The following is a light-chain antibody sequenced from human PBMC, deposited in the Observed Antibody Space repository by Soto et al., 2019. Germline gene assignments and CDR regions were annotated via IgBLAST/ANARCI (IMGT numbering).Light chain of an antibody. CDR2: SAS. V-gene: IGKV3-11*01. Sequence: EIVLTQSPATLSLSPGERATLYCRASQSVRNDLVWYHQKPGQAPRVLIYSASNRATGIPARFSGSGSGTDFTLTISSLEPEDFAVYYCQQRTNWPPTFGGGTKVEMK. CDR3: QQRTNWPPT. CDR1: QSVRND. J-gene: IGKJ4*02.